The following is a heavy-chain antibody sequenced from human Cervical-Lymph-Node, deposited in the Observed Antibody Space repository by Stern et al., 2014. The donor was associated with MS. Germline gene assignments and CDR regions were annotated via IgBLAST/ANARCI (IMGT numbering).Heavy chain of an antibody. D-gene: IGHD2-21*01. Sequence: VQLVESGGGLVKPGGSLRLSCAASGFTFSDHYMTWIRQAPGKGLEWVSFISSSGTTIYDADSVKVRFTISRDNAKNSLYLQMNGLRAEDTAIYYCARFKIASYYYYYYGMDVWGQGTTVTVSS. V-gene: IGHV3-11*01. CDR1: GFTFSDHY. CDR2: ISSSGTTI. J-gene: IGHJ6*02. CDR3: ARFKIASYYYYYYGMDV.